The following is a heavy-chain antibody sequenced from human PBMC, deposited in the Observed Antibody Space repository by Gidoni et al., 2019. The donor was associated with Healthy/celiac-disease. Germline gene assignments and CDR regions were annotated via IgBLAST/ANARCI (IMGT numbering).Heavy chain of an antibody. CDR3: AKDSTARWSGYFNWFDP. V-gene: IGHV3-9*01. CDR1: GFTFDDYA. J-gene: IGHJ5*02. Sequence: EVQLVESGGGLVQPGRSLRLSCAASGFTFDDYAMHWVRQAPGKGLGGVSGISWNSGSIGYADSVKGRFTISRDNAKNSLYLQMNSLRAEDTALYYCAKDSTARWSGYFNWFDPWGQGTLVTVSS. D-gene: IGHD3-3*01. CDR2: ISWNSGSI.